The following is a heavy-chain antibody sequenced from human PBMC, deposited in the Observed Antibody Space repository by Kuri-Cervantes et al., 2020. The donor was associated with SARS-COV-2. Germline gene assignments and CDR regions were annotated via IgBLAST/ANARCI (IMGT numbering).Heavy chain of an antibody. CDR3: AREYSSSWYDYYYGMDV. D-gene: IGHD6-13*01. V-gene: IGHV1-2*02. CDR2: INPNSGGT. J-gene: IGHJ6*02. Sequence: ASVKVSCKASGYTFTGYYMHWVRQAPGQGLEWMGWINPNSGGTNYAQKFQGRVTMTRDTPISTAYMELSRLRSDDAAVYYCAREYSSSWYDYYYGMDVWGQGTTVTVSS. CDR1: GYTFTGYY.